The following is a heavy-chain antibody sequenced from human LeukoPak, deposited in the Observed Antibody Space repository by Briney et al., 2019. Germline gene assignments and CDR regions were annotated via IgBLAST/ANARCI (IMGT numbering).Heavy chain of an antibody. Sequence: KPSETLSLTCAVYGGSFSGYYWSWIRQPPGKGLEWIGYIYYIGSTNYNPSLKSRVTISVDTSKNQFSLKLSSVTAADTAVYYCARRSKAAAGGAFDIWGQGTMVTVSS. CDR3: ARRSKAAAGGAFDI. D-gene: IGHD6-13*01. CDR1: GGSFSGYY. CDR2: IYYIGST. J-gene: IGHJ3*02. V-gene: IGHV4-59*01.